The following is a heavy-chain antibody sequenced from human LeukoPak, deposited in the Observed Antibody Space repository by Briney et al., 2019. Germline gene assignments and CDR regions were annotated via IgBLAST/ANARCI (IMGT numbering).Heavy chain of an antibody. J-gene: IGHJ4*02. Sequence: ASVKVSCKASGYTFTGYYMHWVRQAPGQGLEWMGWINPDSGGTNNAQKLQGRVTMTTDTSTSTAYMELRSLRSDDTAVYYCARNWNVPYFDYWGQGTLVTVSS. V-gene: IGHV1-2*02. CDR3: ARNWNVPYFDY. CDR1: GYTFTGYY. D-gene: IGHD1-1*01. CDR2: INPDSGGT.